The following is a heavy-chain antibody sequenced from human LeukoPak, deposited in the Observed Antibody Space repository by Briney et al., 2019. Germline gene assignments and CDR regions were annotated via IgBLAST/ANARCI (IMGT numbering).Heavy chain of an antibody. D-gene: IGHD3-3*01. CDR3: ARLLPSYYDFWSGYSAFDI. CDR2: IYYSGST. J-gene: IGHJ3*02. CDR1: GGSISSYY. V-gene: IGHV4-59*01. Sequence: SETLSLTCTVSGGSISSYYWSWIRQPPGKGLEWIGYIYYSGSTNYNPSLKSRVTISVDTSKNQFSLKLSSVTAADTAVYYCARLLPSYYDFWSGYSAFDIWGQGTMVTVSS.